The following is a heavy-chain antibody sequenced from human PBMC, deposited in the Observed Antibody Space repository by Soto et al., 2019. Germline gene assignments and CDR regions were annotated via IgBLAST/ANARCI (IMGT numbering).Heavy chain of an antibody. CDR2: IYYSGST. J-gene: IGHJ4*02. CDR1: GCSLSSYY. D-gene: IGHD5-18*01. Sequence: AETLSLTCAVSGCSLSSYYMNWIRQPPGKGLEWVGYIYYSGSTNYNPSLKSRLTISVDTSKIRYCLKLSFVTAADTAVYYCARGRIKLWYPFDYWAQGTLVTVSS. CDR3: ARGRIKLWYPFDY. V-gene: IGHV4-59*01.